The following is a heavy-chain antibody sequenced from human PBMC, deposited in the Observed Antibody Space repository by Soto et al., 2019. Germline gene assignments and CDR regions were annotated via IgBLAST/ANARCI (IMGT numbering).Heavy chain of an antibody. D-gene: IGHD3-16*02. Sequence: GGSLRLSCSASGFTFSIYAMHWVRQAPGKGLEYVSSISTDGGNTHYADSVKGRFTISRDNSKNTLYLQMNNLRTEDSAVYYCAKASAVITPRFFDYWGPGTLVTLSS. CDR3: AKASAVITPRFFDY. V-gene: IGHV3-64*04. CDR2: ISTDGGNT. J-gene: IGHJ4*01. CDR1: GFTFSIYA.